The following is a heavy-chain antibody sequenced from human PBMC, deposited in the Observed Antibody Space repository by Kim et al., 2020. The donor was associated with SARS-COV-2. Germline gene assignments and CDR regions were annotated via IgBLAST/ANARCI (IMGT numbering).Heavy chain of an antibody. J-gene: IGHJ4*02. D-gene: IGHD4-17*01. CDR3: ARGVDYGGKIDY. V-gene: IGHV4-59*09. Sequence: TYTPSLRSRVTISVDTSKNQFSLKLSSVTAADTAVYYCARGVDYGGKIDYWGQGTLVTVSS.